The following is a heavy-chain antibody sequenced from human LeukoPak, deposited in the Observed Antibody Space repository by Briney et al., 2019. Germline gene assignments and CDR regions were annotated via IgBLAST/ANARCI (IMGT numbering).Heavy chain of an antibody. CDR3: AREGCSGGSCSYYFDY. V-gene: IGHV1-69*01. D-gene: IGHD2-15*01. Sequence: IPIFGTANYAQKFQGRVTITADESTSTAYMELSSLRSEDTAVYYCAREGCSGGSCSYYFDYWGQGTLVTVSS. CDR2: IPIFGTA. J-gene: IGHJ4*02.